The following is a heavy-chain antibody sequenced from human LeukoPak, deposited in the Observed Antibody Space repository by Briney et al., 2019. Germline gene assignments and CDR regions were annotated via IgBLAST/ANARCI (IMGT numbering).Heavy chain of an antibody. CDR3: AREYSRAWEFDY. D-gene: IGHD6-19*01. J-gene: IGHJ4*02. CDR1: GFTFSSYD. CDR2: IWYDGSNE. V-gene: IGHV3-33*01. Sequence: GRSLRLSWAASGFTFSSYDMDLVRQAPGKGLEWVAVIWYDGSNENHVDSVKGRFTISRDNSKNTLYLQMNSLRAEDTAVYYCAREYSRAWEFDYWGQGTLVTVSS.